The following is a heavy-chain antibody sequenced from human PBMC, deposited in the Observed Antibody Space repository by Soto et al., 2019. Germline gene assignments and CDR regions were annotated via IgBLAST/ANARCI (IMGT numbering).Heavy chain of an antibody. Sequence: GASVKVSCKASGGTFSSYAISWVRQAPGQGLEWMGGIIPIFGTANYAQKFQGRVTITADESTSTAYMELSSLRSEDTAVYYCASCFRGYRPSFDHWGQGTLVTVSS. CDR3: ASCFRGYRPSFDH. D-gene: IGHD5-18*01. CDR2: IIPIFGTA. CDR1: GGTFSSYA. V-gene: IGHV1-69*13. J-gene: IGHJ4*02.